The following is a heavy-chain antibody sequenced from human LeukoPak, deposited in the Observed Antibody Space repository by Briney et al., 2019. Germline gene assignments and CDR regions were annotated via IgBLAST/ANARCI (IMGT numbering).Heavy chain of an antibody. V-gene: IGHV1-69*13. D-gene: IGHD3-10*01. CDR3: ARNFIHYYGSGSYFDAFDI. CDR2: IIPICGRA. J-gene: IGHJ3*02. Sequence: ASVKVSCKASGCTFSSYAISWVRQAPGQGLEWMGGIIPICGRANYAQKFQGRVTMTADESTSTAYMELSSLRSEDTAVYYCARNFIHYYGSGSYFDAFDIWGQGTMVTVSS. CDR1: GCTFSSYA.